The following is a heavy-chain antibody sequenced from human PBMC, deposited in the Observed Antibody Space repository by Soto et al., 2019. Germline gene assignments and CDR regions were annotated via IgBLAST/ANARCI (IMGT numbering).Heavy chain of an antibody. CDR3: ARGTGYDFWRGNWFDP. CDR1: GGSISSGGYS. Sequence: SETLSLTCAVSGGSISSGGYSWSWIRQPPGKGLEWIGYIYHSGSTYYNPSLKSRVTISVDRSKNQFSLKLSSVTAADTAVYYCARGTGYDFWRGNWFDPWGQGTLVTVSS. CDR2: IYHSGST. V-gene: IGHV4-30-2*01. J-gene: IGHJ5*02. D-gene: IGHD3-3*01.